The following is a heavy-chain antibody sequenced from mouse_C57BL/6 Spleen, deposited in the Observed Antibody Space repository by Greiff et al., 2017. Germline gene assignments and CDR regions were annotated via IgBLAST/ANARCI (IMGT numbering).Heavy chain of an antibody. CDR1: GYTFTSYG. D-gene: IGHD1-1*01. V-gene: IGHV1-81*01. Sequence: VQLQESGAELARPGASVKLSCKASGYTFTSYGIRWVKQRTGQGLEWIGEIYPRSGNTYYNEKFKGKATLPADKSSSTAYMELRSLTSEDSAVYVCARDYGSSYWDVEVWGKGTTVTVSS. J-gene: IGHJ1*03. CDR2: IYPRSGNT. CDR3: ARDYGSSYWDVEV.